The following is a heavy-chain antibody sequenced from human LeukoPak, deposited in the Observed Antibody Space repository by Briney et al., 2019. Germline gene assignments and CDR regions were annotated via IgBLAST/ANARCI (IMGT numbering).Heavy chain of an antibody. D-gene: IGHD3-10*01. CDR2: IYPGDSDT. Sequence: GESLKISCKGSGYSFTSYWIGWVRQMPGKGLEWMGIIYPGDSDTRYSPSFQGQVIISADKSISTAYLQWSSLKASDTAMYYCARLVRGVITRLHNWFDPWGQGTLVTVSS. J-gene: IGHJ5*02. CDR1: GYSFTSYW. V-gene: IGHV5-51*01. CDR3: ARLVRGVITRLHNWFDP.